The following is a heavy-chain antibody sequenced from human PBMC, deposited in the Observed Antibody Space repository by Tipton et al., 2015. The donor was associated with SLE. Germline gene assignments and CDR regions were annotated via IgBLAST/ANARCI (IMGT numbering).Heavy chain of an antibody. CDR1: GFTFSSYE. Sequence: LRLSCAASGFTFSSYEMNWVRQAPGKGLEWIGYIYYSGSTNYNPSLKSRVTISVDTSKNQFSLKLSSVTAADTAVYYCARENLKGGSCLDYWGQGTLVTVSS. J-gene: IGHJ4*02. V-gene: IGHV4-59*01. CDR3: ARENLKGGSCLDY. CDR2: IYYSGST. D-gene: IGHD1-26*01.